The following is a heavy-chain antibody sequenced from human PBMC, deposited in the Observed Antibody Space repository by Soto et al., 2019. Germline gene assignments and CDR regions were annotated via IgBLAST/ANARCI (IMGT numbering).Heavy chain of an antibody. D-gene: IGHD3-3*01. CDR1: GESFSGYY. CDR2: INHSGST. J-gene: IGHJ4*02. Sequence: PSETLSLTCAVYGESFSGYYWSWIRQPPGKGLEWIGEINHSGSTNYNPSLKSRVTISVDTSKNQFSLKLSSVTAADTAVYYCARGRVVRLEFWGQGTLVTVSS. V-gene: IGHV4-34*01. CDR3: ARGRVVRLEF.